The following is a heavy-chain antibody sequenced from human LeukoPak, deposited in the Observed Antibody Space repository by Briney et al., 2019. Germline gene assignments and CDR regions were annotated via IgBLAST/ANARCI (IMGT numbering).Heavy chain of an antibody. CDR2: TWYDGSNI. J-gene: IGHJ4*02. CDR3: ARDPYEAY. D-gene: IGHD5-12*01. CDR1: GFTFSSYG. V-gene: IGHV3-33*01. Sequence: PGRSLRLSCAASGFTFSSYGMHWVRQAPGKGLEWVAVTWYDGSNIFYADSVKGRFTISRDNSKNTVYLQMNSLRAEDTAVYYCARDPYEAYWGQGTLVTVSS.